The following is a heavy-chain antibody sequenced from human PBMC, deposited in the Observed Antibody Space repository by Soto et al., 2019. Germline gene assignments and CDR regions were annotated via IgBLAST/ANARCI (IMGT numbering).Heavy chain of an antibody. CDR2: IYHNESP. CDR3: APDVGHGYDGSPSGQFDF. J-gene: IGHJ4*02. D-gene: IGHD5-12*01. V-gene: IGHV4-4*02. CDR1: GNSISTTKW. Sequence: SGTLSLTCVVSGNSISTTKWWSWFCQAAGKGLEWIGEIYHNESPNYNPSLKRRVTISADTSKNQFSLKLNYVSTPDTAAYSGAPDVGHGYDGSPSGQFDFRAQGPLVTVSS.